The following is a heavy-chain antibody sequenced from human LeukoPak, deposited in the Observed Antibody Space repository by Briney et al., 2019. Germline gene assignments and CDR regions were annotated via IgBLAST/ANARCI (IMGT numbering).Heavy chain of an antibody. CDR2: INHSGST. Sequence: PSETLSLTCAVYGGSFSGYYWSWIRQPPGKGLEWIGEINHSGSTNYNPSLKSRVTISVDTSKNQFSLKLSSVTAADTAVYYCARDTAGDSGSYPGQFDYWGQGTLVTVSS. D-gene: IGHD1-26*01. CDR1: GGSFSGYY. CDR3: ARDTAGDSGSYPGQFDY. V-gene: IGHV4-34*01. J-gene: IGHJ4*02.